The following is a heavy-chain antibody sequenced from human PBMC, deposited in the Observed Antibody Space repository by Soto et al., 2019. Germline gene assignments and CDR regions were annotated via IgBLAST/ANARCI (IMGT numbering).Heavy chain of an antibody. CDR1: GFTFSNFP. CDR3: AKDRYTNPTVASFVS. D-gene: IGHD3-16*02. CDR2: IKANDRDT. Sequence: PGGSLRLSCAASGFTFSNFPMTWVRQAPGKGLEWVSTIKANDRDTYYADSVKGRFTISRDNPHNTLYLHMNILRAEDTAIYYCAKDRYTNPTVASFVSWGQGILVTVSS. J-gene: IGHJ4*02. V-gene: IGHV3-23*01.